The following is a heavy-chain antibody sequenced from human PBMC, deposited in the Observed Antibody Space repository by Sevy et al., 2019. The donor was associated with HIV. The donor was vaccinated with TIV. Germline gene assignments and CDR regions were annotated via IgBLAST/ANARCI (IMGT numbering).Heavy chain of an antibody. J-gene: IGHJ6*03. CDR1: GFTFSSYA. D-gene: IGHD3-3*01. Sequence: GGSLRLSCAASGFTFSSYAMSWVRQAPGKGLEWVSGINSSGGSTYYADSVKGRFTISRDNSKNTLYLQMSSLRPEDKDVYFCAKNPVEWLGYNYYYMDVWGKGATVTVSS. CDR2: INSSGGST. V-gene: IGHV3-23*01. CDR3: AKNPVEWLGYNYYYMDV.